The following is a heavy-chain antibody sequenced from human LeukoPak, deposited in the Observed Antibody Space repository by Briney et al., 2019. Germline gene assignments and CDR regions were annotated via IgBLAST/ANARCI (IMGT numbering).Heavy chain of an antibody. CDR3: ARHVVAVGFDY. CDR1: GFTFSSYW. CDR2: ITSSSSYI. J-gene: IGHJ4*02. V-gene: IGHV3-21*01. Sequence: PGGSLRLSCAASGFTFSSYWMNWVRQAPGEGLEWVSSITSSSSYIYYADSVKGRFTISRDNAKNSLYLQMNSLRAEDTAVYYCARHVVAVGFDYWGQGTLVTVSS. D-gene: IGHD3-22*01.